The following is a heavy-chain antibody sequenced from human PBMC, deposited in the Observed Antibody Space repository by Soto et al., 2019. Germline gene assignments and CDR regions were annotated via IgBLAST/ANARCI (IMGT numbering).Heavy chain of an antibody. D-gene: IGHD3-3*01. CDR1: GFTFSSYS. CDR2: ISSSSSYI. Sequence: EVQLVESGGGLVKPGGSLRLSCAASGFTFSSYSMNWVRQAPGQGLEWVSSISSSSSYIYYADSVKGRFTSSRDNAKNSLYLQMNSLTAEDTAVYYFARDVLRFLEWLPKDAFDIWGQGTMVTVSS. V-gene: IGHV3-21*01. J-gene: IGHJ3*02. CDR3: ARDVLRFLEWLPKDAFDI.